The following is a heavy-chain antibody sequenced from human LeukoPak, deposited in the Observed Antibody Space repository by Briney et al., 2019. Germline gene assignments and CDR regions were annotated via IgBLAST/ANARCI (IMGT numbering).Heavy chain of an antibody. Sequence: SETLSLTCTVSGGSITSGGHYWSWIRQHPGKGLEWIGYISYSGTTYYNPSLKSRVTISLGTSKNQFSLQLSSVTVADTAVYYCARASHLGELSLGYWGQGTLVTVSS. J-gene: IGHJ1*01. D-gene: IGHD3-16*02. CDR3: ARASHLGELSLGY. V-gene: IGHV4-31*03. CDR2: ISYSGTT. CDR1: GGSITSGGHY.